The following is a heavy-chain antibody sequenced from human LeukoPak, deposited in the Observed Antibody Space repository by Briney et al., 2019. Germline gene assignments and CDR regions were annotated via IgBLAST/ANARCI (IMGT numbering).Heavy chain of an antibody. CDR2: IYYSGST. V-gene: IGHV4-31*03. D-gene: IGHD5-12*01. J-gene: IGHJ6*02. Sequence: SETLSLTCTVSGGSLISGGYYWSWIRQHPGKGLEWIGYIYYSGSTFYNPSLKGRVTLSLDTSKNQFSLKLSSVTAADTAVYYCASSEATTTPPPYGMDVWGQGTTVTVSS. CDR3: ASSEATTTPPPYGMDV. CDR1: GGSLISGGYY.